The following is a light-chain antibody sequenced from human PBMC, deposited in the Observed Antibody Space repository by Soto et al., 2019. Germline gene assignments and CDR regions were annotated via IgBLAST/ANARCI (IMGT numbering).Light chain of an antibody. J-gene: IGKJ4*01. Sequence: EIVMTQSPATLSVSPGERATLSCRASQSVYSTLAWYQQKPGQAPRLLIYQASTRATGIPARFSGSGSGTEFTLTISSLQSEDFAVYYCQQYNKWPLTFGGGTKVEIK. V-gene: IGKV3-15*01. CDR1: QSVYST. CDR2: QAS. CDR3: QQYNKWPLT.